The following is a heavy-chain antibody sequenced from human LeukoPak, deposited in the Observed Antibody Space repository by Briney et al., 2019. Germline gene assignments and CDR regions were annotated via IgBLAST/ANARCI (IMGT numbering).Heavy chain of an antibody. CDR2: ITGSGGST. CDR1: GFTFSSYA. D-gene: IGHD3-3*01. J-gene: IGHJ4*02. CDR3: AKVSDFWSGFRGY. Sequence: GGSLRLSCAASGFTFSSYAMSWVRQAPGKGLEWVSVITGSGGSTYYADSVKGRFTISRDNSKNTLYLQMNSRRAEDTAIYYCAKVSDFWSGFRGYWGQGTLVTVSS. V-gene: IGHV3-23*01.